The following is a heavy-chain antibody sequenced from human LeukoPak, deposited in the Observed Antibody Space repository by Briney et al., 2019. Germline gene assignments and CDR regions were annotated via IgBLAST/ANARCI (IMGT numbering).Heavy chain of an antibody. CDR3: VRRDGGNLYWYFDL. D-gene: IGHD4-23*01. CDR1: GGSIGSSSYH. J-gene: IGHJ2*01. Sequence: PSETLSLTCTVSGGSIGSSSYHWGGIRQPPGKGLEWIGNIYYSGSTFYSPSLKRRVTISVDTSKNQFSLKLSSVTATDTAVYYCVRRDGGNLYWYFDLWGRGTLVTASS. V-gene: IGHV4-39*01. CDR2: IYYSGST.